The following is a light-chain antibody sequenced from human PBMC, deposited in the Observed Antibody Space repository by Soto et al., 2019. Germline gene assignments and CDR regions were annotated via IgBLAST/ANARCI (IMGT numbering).Light chain of an antibody. V-gene: IGLV2-11*01. J-gene: IGLJ1*01. Sequence: QSALTQPRSVSGSPGQSVTVSCTGTSSDVAGYNCVSWYQQHPGKAPKLMIYDVSERSSGVPDRFSGSKSGNTAPLTISGLQAEDEAEYYCCSYAGSPYVFGTGTKLTVL. CDR2: DVS. CDR3: CSYAGSPYV. CDR1: SSDVAGYNC.